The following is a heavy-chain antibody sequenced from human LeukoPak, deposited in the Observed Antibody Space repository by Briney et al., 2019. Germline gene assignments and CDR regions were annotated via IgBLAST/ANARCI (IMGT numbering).Heavy chain of an antibody. D-gene: IGHD3-22*01. CDR3: ARENFYDSSGKP. CDR2: TYYRSKWNN. V-gene: IGHV6-1*01. CDR1: GDSVSSNSAA. Sequence: SQTLSLTCVVSGDSVSSNSAAWNWIRQSPSRGLEWLGRTYYRSKWNNDYAVSVKSRITITPDTSKNQFSLQLNSVTPEDTAVYYCARENFYDSSGKPWGQGTLVTVSS. J-gene: IGHJ5*02.